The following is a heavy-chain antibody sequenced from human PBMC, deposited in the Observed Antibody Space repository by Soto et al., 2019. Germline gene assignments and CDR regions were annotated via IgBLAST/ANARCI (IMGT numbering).Heavy chain of an antibody. J-gene: IGHJ4*02. CDR3: ARTPSDCLGGRCYLPDY. D-gene: IGHD2-15*01. V-gene: IGHV4-31*03. Sequence: QVQLQESGPGLVKPSQTLSLTCTVSGGSISSGAYYWTWIRQHPGKGLEWIAYIYYNGRTSYNPSLTSRVAISIDTSKNQFSLKLSSVTAADTAVYYCARTPSDCLGGRCYLPDYWGQGTLVTASS. CDR2: IYYNGRT. CDR1: GGSISSGAYY.